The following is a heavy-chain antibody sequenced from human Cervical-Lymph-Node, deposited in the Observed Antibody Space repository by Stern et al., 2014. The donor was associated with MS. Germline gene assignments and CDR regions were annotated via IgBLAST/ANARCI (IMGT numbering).Heavy chain of an antibody. D-gene: IGHD1-7*01. CDR2: LYSDESA. CDR1: GFNGSSHY. Sequence: VQLVESGGGLIQPGGSLRLSCAVYGFNGSSHYMTWVRQAPGTGLEWVSILYSDESAYYSDPVKGRFTISRDNSKHTLFLQMNSLRAEDTAVYYCATGGTWNSYYFDQWGQGTLVTVSS. V-gene: IGHV3-53*01. CDR3: ATGGTWNSYYFDQ. J-gene: IGHJ4*02.